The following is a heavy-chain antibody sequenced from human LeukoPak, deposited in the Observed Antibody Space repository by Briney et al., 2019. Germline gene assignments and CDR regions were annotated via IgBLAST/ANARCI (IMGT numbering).Heavy chain of an antibody. CDR3: ASSAPSDI. V-gene: IGHV3-30*03. Sequence: PGGSLRLSCAASGFTFSSYGMHWVRQAPGKGLEWVAVISYDGSNKYYADSVKGRFTISRDNSKNTLYLQMNSLRAEDTAVYYCASSAPSDIWGRGTMVTVSS. CDR1: GFTFSSYG. CDR2: ISYDGSNK. J-gene: IGHJ3*02.